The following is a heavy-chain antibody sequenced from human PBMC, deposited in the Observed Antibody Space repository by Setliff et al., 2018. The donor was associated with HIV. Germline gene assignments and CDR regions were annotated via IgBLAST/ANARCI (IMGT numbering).Heavy chain of an antibody. J-gene: IGHJ4*02. V-gene: IGHV4-4*02. D-gene: IGHD3-16*01. Sequence: SETLSLTCAVSGGSISSSTWWSWVRQPPGKGLEWIGSVYHSGTTFYNPSLRSRVTISVDTSKNQFSLKLTSVTAADTAVYYCARSRSSYVGGFDFWGQGTLVTSPQ. CDR3: ARSRSSYVGGFDF. CDR2: VYHSGTT. CDR1: GGSISSSTW.